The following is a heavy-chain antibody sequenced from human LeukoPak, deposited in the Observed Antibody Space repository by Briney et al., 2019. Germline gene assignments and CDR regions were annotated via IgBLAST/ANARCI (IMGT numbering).Heavy chain of an antibody. D-gene: IGHD3-22*01. CDR2: ISGSGGST. Sequence: GGSLRLSCAASGFTFSSYAMSWVRQAPGKGLEWVSAISGSGGSTYYADSVKGRFTISRDNSKNTLYLQMDSLRAEDTAVYYCAKDLDPLYDSSGYLYFQHWGQGTLVTVSS. V-gene: IGHV3-23*01. CDR1: GFTFSSYA. CDR3: AKDLDPLYDSSGYLYFQH. J-gene: IGHJ1*01.